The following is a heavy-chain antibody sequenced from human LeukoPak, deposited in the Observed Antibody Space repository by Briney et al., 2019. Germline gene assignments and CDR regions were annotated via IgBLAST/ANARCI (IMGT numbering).Heavy chain of an antibody. J-gene: IGHJ6*04. CDR2: INADNGNT. V-gene: IGHV1-18*01. CDR1: GYTFTSYA. Sequence: ASVKVSCKASGYTFTSYAISWVRQAPGQGLEWMGWINADNGNTDYAQRFQGRVTMTTDTSTSTAYMELRSLRSDDTAVYYCARDNKPWCSGGSCPGDVWGKGTTVTVSS. D-gene: IGHD2-15*01. CDR3: ARDNKPWCSGGSCPGDV.